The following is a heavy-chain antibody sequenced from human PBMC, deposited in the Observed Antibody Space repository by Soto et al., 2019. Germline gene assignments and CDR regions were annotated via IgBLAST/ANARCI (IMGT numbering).Heavy chain of an antibody. Sequence: QLQLQESGPGLVKPSETLSLTCTVSGGSISSSSYYWGWIRQPPGKGLEWIGSMYYSGSTYYNPSLKSRVTISVDTSKNQFSLKLRSVTAADTAVYYCARPSYSSSWHLDYWGQGTLVTVSS. CDR3: ARPSYSSSWHLDY. CDR2: MYYSGST. V-gene: IGHV4-39*01. CDR1: GGSISSSSYY. D-gene: IGHD6-13*01. J-gene: IGHJ4*02.